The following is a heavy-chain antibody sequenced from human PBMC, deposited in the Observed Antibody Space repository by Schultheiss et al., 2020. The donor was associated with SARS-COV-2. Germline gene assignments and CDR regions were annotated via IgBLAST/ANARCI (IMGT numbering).Heavy chain of an antibody. J-gene: IGHJ5*02. V-gene: IGHV4-59*02. D-gene: IGHD2-8*01. CDR3: ARSKYGRKGSQFDP. CDR2: VYYSGST. Sequence: SQTLSLTCTVSGVSVSPYYWNWIRQPPGKELEWIGYVYYSGSTKYSPSLESRVTISLDTSQKQFSLKLYSVTAADTAIYYCARSKYGRKGSQFDPWGQGTLVTVSS. CDR1: GVSVSPYY.